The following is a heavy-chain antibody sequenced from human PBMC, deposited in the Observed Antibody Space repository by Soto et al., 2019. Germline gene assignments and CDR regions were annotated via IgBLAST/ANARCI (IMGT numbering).Heavy chain of an antibody. CDR1: GGSFSGYY. D-gene: IGHD2-15*01. V-gene: IGHV4-34*01. Sequence: CEPLSLTCAVYGGSFSGYYWSWIRQPPGKVMEWIGATNHSGSITYNRSLKGRATISVDTSKNQFSLSLDSVTAADTAVYFCARAHAPTLPFDYWGQGTLVTGSS. CDR2: TNHSGSI. CDR3: ARAHAPTLPFDY. J-gene: IGHJ4*01.